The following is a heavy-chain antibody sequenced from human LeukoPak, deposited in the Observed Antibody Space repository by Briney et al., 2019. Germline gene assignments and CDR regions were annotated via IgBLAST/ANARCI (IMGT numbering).Heavy chain of an antibody. CDR2: ISYDGSNK. Sequence: GGSLRLSCAASGFIFRDYGMHWVRQAPGKGLEWVAVISYDGSNKYYADSVKGRFTISRDNSKNTLYLQMNSLRAEDTAVYYCAKDDMETGTSDYWGQGTLVTVSS. V-gene: IGHV3-30*18. J-gene: IGHJ4*02. CDR1: GFIFRDYG. CDR3: AKDDMETGTSDY. D-gene: IGHD1-7*01.